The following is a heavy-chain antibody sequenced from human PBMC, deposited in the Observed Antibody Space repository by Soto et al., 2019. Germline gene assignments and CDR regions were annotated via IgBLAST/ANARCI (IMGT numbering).Heavy chain of an antibody. J-gene: IGHJ4*02. V-gene: IGHV1-69*13. CDR1: GGTFSSYA. D-gene: IGHD3-22*01. CDR2: IIPIFGTA. CDR3: TTDGAAEASYYYDSSGLENDY. Sequence: ASVKVSCKASGGTFSSYAISWVRQAPGQGLEWMGGIIPIFGTANYAQKFQGRVTITADESTSTAYMELNSLKTEDTAVYYCTTDGAAEASYYYDSSGLENDYRGQGTLVTVSS.